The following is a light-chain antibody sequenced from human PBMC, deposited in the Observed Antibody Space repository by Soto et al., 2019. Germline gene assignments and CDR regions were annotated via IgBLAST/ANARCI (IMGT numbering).Light chain of an antibody. Sequence: QAVVTQPPSVSAAPGQSVTISCSGSSSNIGDYFVAWYQQPPGTAPKLLIYDNHKRPSGIPDRFSGSKSGTSATLDITGLQTGDEADYYCATWDGSLSVVVFGGGTQLTVL. CDR1: SSNIGDYF. V-gene: IGLV1-51*01. J-gene: IGLJ3*02. CDR3: ATWDGSLSVVV. CDR2: DNH.